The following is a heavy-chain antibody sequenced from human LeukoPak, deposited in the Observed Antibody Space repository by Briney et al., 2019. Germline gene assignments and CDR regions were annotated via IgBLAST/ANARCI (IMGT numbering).Heavy chain of an antibody. J-gene: IGHJ6*02. CDR2: INPNSGGT. Sequence: ASVKVSCKASGYTFTGYYMHWVRQAPGQGLEWMGWINPNSGGTNYAQKFQGRVTMTRDTSISTAYMELSRLRSDDTAVYYCAREEGKYQLLFGPFDYYYYGMDVWGQGTTVIVSS. D-gene: IGHD2-2*01. CDR1: GYTFTGYY. CDR3: AREEGKYQLLFGPFDYYYYGMDV. V-gene: IGHV1-2*02.